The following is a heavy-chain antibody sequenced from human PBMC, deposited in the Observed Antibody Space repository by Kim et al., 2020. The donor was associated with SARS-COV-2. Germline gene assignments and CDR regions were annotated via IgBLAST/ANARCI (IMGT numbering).Heavy chain of an antibody. CDR3: GQMIEPSLEH. Sequence: GGSLRLSCAASGFTFSSYSMHWVRQAPGKGLEWVAVISYDGSNKYYADSVKGRFTISRDNSKNTLYLQMNSLRAEDTAVYYCGQMIEPSLEHWGQGTLVTVSS. CDR1: GFTFSSYS. CDR2: ISYDGSNK. D-gene: IGHD3-22*01. J-gene: IGHJ1*01. V-gene: IGHV3-30-3*01.